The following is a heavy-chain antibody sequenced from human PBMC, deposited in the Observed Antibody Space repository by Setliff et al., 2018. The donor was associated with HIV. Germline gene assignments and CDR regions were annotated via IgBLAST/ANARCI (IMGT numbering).Heavy chain of an antibody. CDR2: INHSGST. CDR1: GGSFSGYY. CDR3: ARSIVPVASGYYVWGNYRYTGFDY. Sequence: PSETLSLTCAVYGGSFSGYYWNWIRQPPGKGLEWIGEINHSGSTNYNPSLKSRVTMSVDKSRNQFSLKVSSVTAADTAVYYCARSIVPVASGYYVWGNYRYTGFDYWGQGTLVTVSS. J-gene: IGHJ4*02. V-gene: IGHV4-34*01. D-gene: IGHD3-16*02.